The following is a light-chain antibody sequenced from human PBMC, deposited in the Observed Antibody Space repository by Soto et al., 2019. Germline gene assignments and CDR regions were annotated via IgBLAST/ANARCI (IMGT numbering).Light chain of an antibody. CDR2: DDS. V-gene: IGLV1-40*01. CDR3: QSYDSSLSGYV. CDR1: SSNIGAGYD. J-gene: IGLJ1*01. Sequence: QSVLTQPPSVSGAPGQRVTISCTGSSSNIGAGYDVHWYQQLPGTAPKLIIYDDSNRPSGVPDRFSGSKSGTSASLAITGLQAEDEADYYCQSYDSSLSGYVFGTGTKVTVL.